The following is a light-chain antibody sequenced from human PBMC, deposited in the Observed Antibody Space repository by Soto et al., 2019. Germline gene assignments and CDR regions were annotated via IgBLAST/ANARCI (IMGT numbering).Light chain of an antibody. J-gene: IGKJ2*01. CDR1: QTASSSH. V-gene: IGKV3-20*01. Sequence: IVVTPSPGTLSLSPGERATLSFSASQTASSSHLAWYQQKPGQAPRLLIYDASSRATGISDRFSGGGSGTDFTLTISRLESEDFAVYYCQQYGRSPYTFGQGTKVDI. CDR3: QQYGRSPYT. CDR2: DAS.